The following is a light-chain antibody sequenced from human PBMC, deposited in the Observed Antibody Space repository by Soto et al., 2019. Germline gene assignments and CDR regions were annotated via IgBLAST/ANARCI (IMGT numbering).Light chain of an antibody. J-gene: IGLJ1*01. V-gene: IGLV2-23*02. Sequence: QSALTQPASVSGSPGQSITISCTGTSSDVGSYNLVSWYQQHPGKAPKLMIYEVSKRPSGGSNRFSGSKSGNTASLTNSGLQAEDEADYYCFSYAGSSTFLYVFGTGTKLTVL. CDR2: EVS. CDR1: SSDVGSYNL. CDR3: FSYAGSSTFLYV.